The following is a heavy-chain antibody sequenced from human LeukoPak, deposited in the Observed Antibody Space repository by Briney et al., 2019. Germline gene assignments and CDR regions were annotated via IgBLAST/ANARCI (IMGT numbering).Heavy chain of an antibody. CDR2: IYYTGST. Sequence: SETLSLTCTVSGGSISSYYWSWIRQHPGKGLEWIGYIYYTGSTNYNPSLKSRVTVSVDTSKNQFSLRMTSVTAADTAVYYCAGSLGYCSGGSCYGRNFDYWGQGTLVTVSS. J-gene: IGHJ4*02. V-gene: IGHV4-59*01. CDR3: AGSLGYCSGGSCYGRNFDY. D-gene: IGHD2-15*01. CDR1: GGSISSYY.